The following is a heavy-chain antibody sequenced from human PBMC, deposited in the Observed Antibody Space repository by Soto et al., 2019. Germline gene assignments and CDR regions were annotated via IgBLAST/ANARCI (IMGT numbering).Heavy chain of an antibody. V-gene: IGHV1-69*13. J-gene: IGHJ4*02. CDR1: GGTFSSYA. CDR3: ARGDSSGYYGY. D-gene: IGHD3-22*01. Sequence: RASVKVSGKASGGTFSSYAISWVRQAPGQGLEWMGGIIPIFGTANYAQKFQGRVTITADESTSTAYMELSSLRSEDTAVYYCARGDSSGYYGYWGQGTLVTVSS. CDR2: IIPIFGTA.